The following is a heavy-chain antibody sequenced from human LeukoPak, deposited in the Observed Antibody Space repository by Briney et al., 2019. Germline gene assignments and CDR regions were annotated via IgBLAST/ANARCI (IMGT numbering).Heavy chain of an antibody. CDR1: GFTVSSNY. CDR3: ASGGEMATSDAFDI. CDR2: IYSGGST. Sequence: GGTLRLSCAASGFTVSSNYMSWVRQAPGKGLEWVSVIYSGGSTYYADSVKGRFTISRDNSKNTLYLQMNSLRAEDTAVYYCASGGEMATSDAFDIWGQGTMVTVSS. J-gene: IGHJ3*02. V-gene: IGHV3-53*01. D-gene: IGHD5-24*01.